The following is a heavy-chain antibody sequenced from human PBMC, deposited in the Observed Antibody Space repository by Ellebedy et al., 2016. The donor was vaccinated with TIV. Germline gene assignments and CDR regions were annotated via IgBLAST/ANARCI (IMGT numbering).Heavy chain of an antibody. Sequence: GESLKISXAASGFSFSGYGMHWVRQAPGKGLEWLTVISYDGSNKYYADSVKGRFTVSRDNAKNSLYLQMNSLRAEDTALYYCARGAGTGAWLIDSWGQGTLVTVSS. V-gene: IGHV3-30*12. CDR3: ARGAGTGAWLIDS. J-gene: IGHJ4*02. CDR1: GFSFSGYG. CDR2: ISYDGSNK. D-gene: IGHD1-1*01.